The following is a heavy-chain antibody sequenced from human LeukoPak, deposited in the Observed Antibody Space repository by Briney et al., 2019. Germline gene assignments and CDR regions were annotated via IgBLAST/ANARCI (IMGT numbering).Heavy chain of an antibody. Sequence: GSLRLSCAASGFTFSSYAMSWVRQPPGKGLEWIGEINHSGSTNYNASLKSRVTISVDTSKNQFSLKLSSVTAADTAVYYCTRRRNYLSHFDYWGQGTLVTVSS. V-gene: IGHV4-34*01. CDR1: GFTFSSYA. J-gene: IGHJ4*02. CDR2: INHSGST. D-gene: IGHD1-7*01. CDR3: TRRRNYLSHFDY.